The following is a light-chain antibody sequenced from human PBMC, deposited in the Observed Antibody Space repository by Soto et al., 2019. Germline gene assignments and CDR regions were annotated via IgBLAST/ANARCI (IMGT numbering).Light chain of an antibody. Sequence: EIVLTQSPGTPSLSPGERAALSCRASQSVSSASLAWYQQKPGQAPRLLIYDASSRATDIPDRFSGSGSGTDFTLTISRLEPEDFAVYYCQQYGGSPPKYTFGQGTKLEIK. CDR2: DAS. CDR1: QSVSSAS. J-gene: IGKJ2*01. CDR3: QQYGGSPPKYT. V-gene: IGKV3-20*01.